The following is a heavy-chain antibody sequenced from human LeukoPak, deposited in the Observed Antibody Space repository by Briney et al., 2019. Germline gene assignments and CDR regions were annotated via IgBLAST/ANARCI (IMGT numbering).Heavy chain of an antibody. CDR2: ISADGSNK. CDR3: AKSVGLWFGEFDY. V-gene: IGHV3-30-3*02. CDR1: GFTFSAYA. J-gene: IGHJ4*02. Sequence: PGRSLRLSCAASGFTFSAYAMHWVRQAPGKGLEWVAVISADGSNKYYADSVKGRFTISRDNSKNTLYLQMNSLRAEDTAVYYCAKSVGLWFGEFDYWGQGTLVTVSS. D-gene: IGHD3-10*01.